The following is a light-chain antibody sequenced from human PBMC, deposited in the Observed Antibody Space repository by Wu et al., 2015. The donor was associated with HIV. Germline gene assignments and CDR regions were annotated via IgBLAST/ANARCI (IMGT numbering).Light chain of an antibody. J-gene: IGKJ2*01. CDR2: AAS. CDR3: LQYYSTPXN. V-gene: IGKV1-NL1*01. CDR1: QGISNS. Sequence: DIQMTQSPSTLSASVGDRVTITCRASQGISNSLAWFQQKPGKAPKLLLFAASKLESGVPFRFSGSGSWTDYTLTISSLQPDDFATYYCLQYYSTPXNFGQGTRLEIK.